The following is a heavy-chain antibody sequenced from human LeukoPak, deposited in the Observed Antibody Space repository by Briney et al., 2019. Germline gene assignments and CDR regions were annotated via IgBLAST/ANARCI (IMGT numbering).Heavy chain of an antibody. CDR1: GGSVSSGSYY. CDR2: IYYSGST. J-gene: IGHJ4*02. CDR3: ARYLDAYYFDY. V-gene: IGHV4-61*01. Sequence: SETLSLTCTVSGGSVSSGSYYWSWIRQPPGKGLEWIGYIYYSGSTNYNPSLKSRVTISVDTSKNQFSLKLSSVTAADTAVYYCARYLDAYYFDYWGQGTLVTVSS.